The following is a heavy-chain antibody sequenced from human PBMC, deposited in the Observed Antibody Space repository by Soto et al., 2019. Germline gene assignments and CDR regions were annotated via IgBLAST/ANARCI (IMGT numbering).Heavy chain of an antibody. CDR1: GFTLSGSA. CDR2: IRSKANSYAT. CDR3: TRPGVYYYDSSGFLPFDY. D-gene: IGHD3-22*01. J-gene: IGHJ4*02. V-gene: IGHV3-73*01. Sequence: GGSLRLSCAASGFTLSGSAMHWVRQASGKGLEWVGRIRSKANSYATAYAASVKGRFTISRDDSKNTAYLQMNSLKTEDTAVYYCTRPGVYYYDSSGFLPFDYWGQGTLVTVSS.